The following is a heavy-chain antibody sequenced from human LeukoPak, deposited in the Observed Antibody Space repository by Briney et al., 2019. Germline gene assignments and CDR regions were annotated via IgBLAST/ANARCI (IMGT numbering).Heavy chain of an antibody. CDR1: GGSFSGYY. CDR2: INHSGST. D-gene: IGHD3-9*01. Sequence: SETLSLTCAVYGGSFSGYYWSWIRQPPGKGLEWIGEINHSGSTNYNPSLKSRVTISVDTSKNQFSLKLSSVTAADTAVYYCARVGYDILTGYPLFDYWGQGTLVTVSS. J-gene: IGHJ4*02. CDR3: ARVGYDILTGYPLFDY. V-gene: IGHV4-34*01.